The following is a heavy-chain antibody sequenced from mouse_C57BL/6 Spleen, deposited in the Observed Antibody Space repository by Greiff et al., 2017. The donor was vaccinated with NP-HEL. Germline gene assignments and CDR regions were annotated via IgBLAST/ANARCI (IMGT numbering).Heavy chain of an antibody. CDR2: ISDGGGNT. V-gene: IGHV5-4*01. CDR1: GSTFSSYA. Sequence: EVNLVQSGGGLVKPGGSLKLSCEASGSTFSSYAMPWVRQIPEKRLEWVATISDGGGNTYYPDNVKGRFTISRDNTKNNLYLQMSHLKSEDTAMYYCARDRDTTCYFDYWGQGTTLTVSS. D-gene: IGHD1-1*01. J-gene: IGHJ2*01. CDR3: ARDRDTTCYFDY.